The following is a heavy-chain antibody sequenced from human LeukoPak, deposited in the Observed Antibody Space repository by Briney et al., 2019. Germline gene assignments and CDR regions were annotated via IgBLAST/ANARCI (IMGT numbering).Heavy chain of an antibody. CDR2: INQDGSAR. D-gene: IGHD2-15*01. CDR3: ARGAAWFDP. Sequence: PGGSVRLSCSAWWFTFSSYWMIWLRQAPRRGREGVANINQDGSARYYVASVKGRFTISRDNDKNSLYLKMNSLRAEDTAVYYCARGAAWFDPWGQGTLVTVSS. CDR1: WFTFSSYW. J-gene: IGHJ5*02. V-gene: IGHV3-7*01.